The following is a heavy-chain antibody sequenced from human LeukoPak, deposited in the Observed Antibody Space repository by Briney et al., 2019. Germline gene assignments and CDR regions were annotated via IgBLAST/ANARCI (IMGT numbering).Heavy chain of an antibody. D-gene: IGHD3-3*01. V-gene: IGHV1-2*02. CDR1: GYTFTGYY. J-gene: IGHJ4*02. CDR3: ARDYRDFWSGYYILDY. Sequence: ASAKVSCKASGYTFTGYYMHWVRQAPGQGLEWMGWINPNSGGTNYAQKFQGRVTMTRDTSISTAYMELSRLRSDDTAVYYCARDYRDFWSGYYILDYWGQGTLVTVSP. CDR2: INPNSGGT.